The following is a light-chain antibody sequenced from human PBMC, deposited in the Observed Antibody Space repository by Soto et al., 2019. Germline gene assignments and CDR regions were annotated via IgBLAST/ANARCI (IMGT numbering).Light chain of an antibody. CDR3: QQYGSSPPHT. Sequence: EIVLTQSPGTLCMSPGERATLSCRASQSVSCSYLAWYQQKPGQAPRLLIYGASSRATGIPDRFSGSGSGTDFTLTISRLEPEDFAAYYCQQYGSSPPHTFGQGTKLEIK. J-gene: IGKJ2*01. V-gene: IGKV3-20*01. CDR2: GAS. CDR1: QSVSCSY.